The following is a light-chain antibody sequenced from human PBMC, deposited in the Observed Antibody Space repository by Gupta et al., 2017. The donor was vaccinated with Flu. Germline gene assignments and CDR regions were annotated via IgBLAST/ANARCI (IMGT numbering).Light chain of an antibody. V-gene: IGKV1-5*03. CDR3: QQCDSFPWT. CDR2: QAS. J-gene: IGKJ1*01. Sequence: DIQMTQSPSILSASVRDRVTINCRASQSIGNCLAWYQQKPGKAPKLLIYQASNLESGAPSRFSGSGSGTEFTLIISSLQPVDFASYYCQQCDSFPWTFGPGTKVEV. CDR1: QSIGNC.